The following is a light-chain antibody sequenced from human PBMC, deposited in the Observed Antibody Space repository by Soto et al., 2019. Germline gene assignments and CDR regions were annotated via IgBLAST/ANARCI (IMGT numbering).Light chain of an antibody. CDR1: SGHSSYA. CDR2: LNSDGSH. V-gene: IGLV4-69*01. Sequence: QLVLTQSPSASASLGASVKLTCTLSSGHSSYAIAWHQQQPEKGPRYLMKLNSDGSHSKGDGIPDRFSGSSSGAERYLTISSLQSEDEADYYCQTWGTGEIWVFGGGTQLTVL. CDR3: QTWGTGEIWV. J-gene: IGLJ3*02.